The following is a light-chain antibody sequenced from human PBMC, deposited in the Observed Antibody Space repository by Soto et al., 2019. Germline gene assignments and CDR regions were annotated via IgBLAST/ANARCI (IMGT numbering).Light chain of an antibody. J-gene: IGLJ1*01. Sequence: QSVLTQPPSASGSPGQSVTISCTGTSSDIGAYIYVSWYQQHPGKAPKLMISEVSRRPSGVPERFSGSKSGNTASLTVSGLQHEDEAHYYCSSYEGRNNFVFGTGTKVTV. V-gene: IGLV2-8*01. CDR3: SSYEGRNNFV. CDR1: SSDIGAYIY. CDR2: EVS.